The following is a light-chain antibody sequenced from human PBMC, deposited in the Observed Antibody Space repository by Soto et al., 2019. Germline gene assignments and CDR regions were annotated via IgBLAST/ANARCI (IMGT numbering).Light chain of an antibody. CDR2: SNN. Sequence: QSVLTQPPSASGTPGQRVTISCSGSNSNIGTNSMNWYQQLPGTAPKLLIHSNNQRPSGVPDRFSGSKSGTSASLAISGLQSEDEADYYCAAWDGSLNGWVFGGGPNLTVL. J-gene: IGLJ3*02. CDR3: AAWDGSLNGWV. CDR1: NSNIGTNS. V-gene: IGLV1-44*01.